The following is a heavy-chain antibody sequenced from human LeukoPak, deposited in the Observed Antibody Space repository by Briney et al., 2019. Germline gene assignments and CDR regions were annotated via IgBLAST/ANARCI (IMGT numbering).Heavy chain of an antibody. CDR2: IYYSGSA. D-gene: IGHD3-22*01. J-gene: IGHJ4*02. CDR1: GGSISSHY. CDR3: ARLSSGSGYYPSIYYFES. Sequence: SETLSLTCTVSGGSISSHYWSWIRQPPGKGLECLGYIYYSGSAKYNPSLKSRVTISVDTSKDQISLKLTSVTAADSAIYYCARLSSGSGYYPSIYYFESWGQGTLVTVSS. V-gene: IGHV4-59*08.